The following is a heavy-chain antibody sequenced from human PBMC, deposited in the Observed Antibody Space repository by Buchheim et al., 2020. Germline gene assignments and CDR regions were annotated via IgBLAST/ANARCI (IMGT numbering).Heavy chain of an antibody. CDR1: GFTFSSYA. CDR2: ISGSGGST. V-gene: IGHV3-23*01. Sequence: EVQLLESGGGLVQPGGSLRLSCAASGFTFSSYAMSWVRQAPGKGLEWVSAISGSGGSTYYADSVKGRFTISRDNSKNTLYLQMNSLRAEDTAVYYCATKSRLGGSSGYYYFDYWSQGTL. J-gene: IGHJ4*02. D-gene: IGHD3-22*01. CDR3: ATKSRLGGSSGYYYFDY.